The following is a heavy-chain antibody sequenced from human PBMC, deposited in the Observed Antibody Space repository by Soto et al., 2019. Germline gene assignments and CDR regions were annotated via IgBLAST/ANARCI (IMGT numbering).Heavy chain of an antibody. CDR3: AASPDYGPQFDF. J-gene: IGHJ4*02. Sequence: AGSLRLSCASSGFSFSSYWIIWVRQAPGKGLEWVANIKQDGSEKYYVYSVKGRFTISRDSAENSVYLQMHSLRAEATAVYYCAASPDYGPQFDFWGQGSLVTVSS. CDR1: GFSFSSYW. CDR2: IKQDGSEK. V-gene: IGHV3-7*01. D-gene: IGHD4-17*01.